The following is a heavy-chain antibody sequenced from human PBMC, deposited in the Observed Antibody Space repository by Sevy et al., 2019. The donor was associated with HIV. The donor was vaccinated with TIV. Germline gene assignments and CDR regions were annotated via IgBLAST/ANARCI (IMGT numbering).Heavy chain of an antibody. Sequence: ASVKVSCKASGDTFSTYGLSWVRQAPGQGLEWMGGIIPIFGTPNYAQKFQGRVTLTADESASTAYMELSSLRSEDTGLYYCAREGGVATTGDHDAFDIWGHGTLVTVSS. CDR2: IIPIFGTP. D-gene: IGHD7-27*01. CDR3: AREGGVATTGDHDAFDI. V-gene: IGHV1-69*13. J-gene: IGHJ3*02. CDR1: GDTFSTYG.